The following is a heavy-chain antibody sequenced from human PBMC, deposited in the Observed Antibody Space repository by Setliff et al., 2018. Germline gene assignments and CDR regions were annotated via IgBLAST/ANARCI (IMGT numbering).Heavy chain of an antibody. CDR3: ARAHGATTTFYYYMDV. CDR1: GGTFSSYG. D-gene: IGHD1-1*01. J-gene: IGHJ6*03. V-gene: IGHV1-69*05. Sequence: SVKVSCKASGGTFSSYGVTWVRQAPGQGLEWMGGTIPIFGSTNYAQQFQGRVTIITDESTSTAYMELTSLRTEDTAVYFCARAHGATTTFYYYMDVWGKGTTVTVSS. CDR2: TIPIFGST.